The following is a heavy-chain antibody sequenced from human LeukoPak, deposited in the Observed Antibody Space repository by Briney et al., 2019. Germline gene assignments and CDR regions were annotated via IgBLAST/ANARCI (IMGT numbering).Heavy chain of an antibody. CDR3: ARGVPYYDFWSGSGDYYYMDV. V-gene: IGHV5-51*01. CDR1: GYSFTNYW. Sequence: GESLKISCKGSGYSFTNYWIAWVRQMPGKGLEWMGFIYFGDSDTRYSPSFQGQVTISADKSISTTYLQWSSLKASDTAMYYCARGVPYYDFWSGSGDYYYMDVWGKGTTVTVSS. J-gene: IGHJ6*03. D-gene: IGHD3-3*01. CDR2: IYFGDSDT.